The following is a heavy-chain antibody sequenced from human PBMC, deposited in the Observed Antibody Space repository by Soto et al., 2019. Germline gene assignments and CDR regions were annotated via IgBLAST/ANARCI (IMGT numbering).Heavy chain of an antibody. CDR1: GETFEICG. CDR3: ARDRGYSGYEGYYYHGMHA. CDR2: ISAYNGNT. D-gene: IGHD5-12*01. Sequence: GVPAEVRWKEAGETFEICGRRWPRQAHGQGLEGMGWISAYNGNTNYAQKLQGRVTMTTDTSTSTAYMELRSLRSDDTAVYYCARDRGYSGYEGYYYHGMHAGGPATPVTVS. J-gene: IGHJ6*02. V-gene: IGHV1-18*04.